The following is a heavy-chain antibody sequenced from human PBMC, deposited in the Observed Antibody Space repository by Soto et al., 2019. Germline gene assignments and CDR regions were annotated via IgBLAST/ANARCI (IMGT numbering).Heavy chain of an antibody. CDR1: GYTFTDYD. J-gene: IGHJ4*02. CDR2: VSPDNGNA. CDR3: EVTTGY. V-gene: IGHV1-8*01. Sequence: QVQVVQSRAEVKKPGASVKVSCKTSGYTFTDYDINWVRQAPGQGLEWMGWVSPDNGNAGYAQHFQGSVTLTSDTSISTAYMELSSLTSEDTAVYYCEVTTGYWGQGTMVTVSS. D-gene: IGHD2-21*02.